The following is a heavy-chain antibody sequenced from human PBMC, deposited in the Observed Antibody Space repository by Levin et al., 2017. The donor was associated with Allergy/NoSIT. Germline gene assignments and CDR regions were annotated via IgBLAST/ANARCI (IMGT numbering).Heavy chain of an antibody. J-gene: IGHJ4*01. V-gene: IGHV3-48*03. Sequence: LAGGSLRLSCEASGFTFSNYEMNWVRQAPGKGLEWVSYSDKSGTTINYADSVKGRFTLSRDNAKNSLHLQMNSLRADDTAVYFCARDRGTTSALDYWGHGTLVTVSS. D-gene: IGHD1-14*01. CDR3: ARDRGTTSALDY. CDR2: SDKSGTTI. CDR1: GFTFSNYE.